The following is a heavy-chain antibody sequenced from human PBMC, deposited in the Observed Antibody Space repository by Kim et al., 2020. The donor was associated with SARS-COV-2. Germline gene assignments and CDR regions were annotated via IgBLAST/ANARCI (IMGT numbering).Heavy chain of an antibody. D-gene: IGHD6-19*01. Sequence: ASVKVSCKASGYTFTSYAMHWVRQAPGQRLEWMGWINAGNGNTKYSQKFQGRVTITRDTSASTAYMELSSLRSEDTAVYYCARSGEQWLVGENWFDPWGQGTLVTVSS. CDR2: INAGNGNT. J-gene: IGHJ5*02. CDR3: ARSGEQWLVGENWFDP. CDR1: GYTFTSYA. V-gene: IGHV1-3*01.